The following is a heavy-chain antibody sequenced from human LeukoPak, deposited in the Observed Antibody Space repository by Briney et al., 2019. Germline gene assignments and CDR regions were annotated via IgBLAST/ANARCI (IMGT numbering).Heavy chain of an antibody. CDR3: ARDRWGFFEP. V-gene: IGHV4-59*01. J-gene: IGHJ5*02. CDR1: GRSISSYY. Sequence: SETLSLTCTVSGRSISSYYGSWIRQPPGKGLEWIGHIYYNESTNYNPSLKSRVTISVDTSKNQFSLKLSSVTAADTAVYYCARDRWGFFEPWGEGTLVTVSS. D-gene: IGHD3-16*01. CDR2: IYYNEST.